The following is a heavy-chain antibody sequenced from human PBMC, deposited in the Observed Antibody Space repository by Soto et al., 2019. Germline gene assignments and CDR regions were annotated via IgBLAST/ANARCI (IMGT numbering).Heavy chain of an antibody. CDR2: ISASGGST. Sequence: PGGSLRLSCVASGFTFHTYAMNWVRQAPGKGLEWVSGISASGGSTYYADSLKGRFTISRDNSKNTLYLQMNSLRAEDTALYYCSKGTGTTRLYSMDVLGQRTTVAVCS. V-gene: IGHV3-23*01. D-gene: IGHD1-7*01. J-gene: IGHJ6*01. CDR3: SKGTGTTRLYSMDV. CDR1: GFTFHTYA.